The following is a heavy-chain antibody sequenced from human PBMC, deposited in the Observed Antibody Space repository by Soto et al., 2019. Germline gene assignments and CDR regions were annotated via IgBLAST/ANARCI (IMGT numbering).Heavy chain of an antibody. Sequence: GGSLRLSCAASGFTVSSNYMGWVRQAPGKGLKWVSVIYSGGSTYYADSVKGRFTISRDNSKNTLYLQMNSLRAEDTAVYYCARDRCSGGSCYSWNYYYGMDVWGQGTTVTVSS. CDR3: ARDRCSGGSCYSWNYYYGMDV. J-gene: IGHJ6*02. CDR1: GFTVSSNY. CDR2: IYSGGST. D-gene: IGHD2-15*01. V-gene: IGHV3-53*01.